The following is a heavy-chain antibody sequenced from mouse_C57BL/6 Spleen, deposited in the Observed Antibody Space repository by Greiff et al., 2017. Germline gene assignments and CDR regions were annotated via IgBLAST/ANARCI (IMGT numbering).Heavy chain of an antibody. CDR2: IHPNSGST. J-gene: IGHJ3*01. CDR1: GYTFTSYW. CDR3: ARPYGSSYFFAY. V-gene: IGHV1-64*01. D-gene: IGHD1-1*01. Sequence: QVQLQQPGAELVKPGASVKLSCKASGYTFTSYWMHWVKQRPGQGLEWIGMIHPNSGSTNYNEKFKSKATLTVDKSSSTAYMQLSNLTSEDSAVYYCARPYGSSYFFAYWGQGTLVTVSA.